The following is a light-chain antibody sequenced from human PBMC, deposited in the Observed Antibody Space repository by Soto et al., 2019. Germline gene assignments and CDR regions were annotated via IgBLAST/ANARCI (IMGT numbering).Light chain of an antibody. V-gene: IGKV3-15*01. J-gene: IGKJ2*01. CDR1: HDVSTN. CDR2: GAS. CDR3: QQYTNWPRMYT. Sequence: EILLRQSPATLSVSPGERVTLSCTASHDVSTNLAWYQQKHGQSPRLVIYGASNRATGVPARFSGSGSGTDFTLIINSLQPEYFAVYYCQQYTNWPRMYTFGQGTKLEIK.